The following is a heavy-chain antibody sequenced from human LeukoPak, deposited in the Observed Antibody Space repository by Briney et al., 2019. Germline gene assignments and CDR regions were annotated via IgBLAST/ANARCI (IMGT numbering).Heavy chain of an antibody. J-gene: IGHJ4*02. CDR2: ISYSGST. CDR3: ARVLVPDLMVRD. CDR1: GGSISSYY. Sequence: SETLSLTCTVSGGSISSYYWSWIRQPPGKGLEWIGYISYSGSTNYNPSLKSRVTISVDTSKNQFSLKLSSVTAADTAVYYCARVLVPDLMVRDWGQGTLVTVSS. D-gene: IGHD3-10*01. V-gene: IGHV4-59*01.